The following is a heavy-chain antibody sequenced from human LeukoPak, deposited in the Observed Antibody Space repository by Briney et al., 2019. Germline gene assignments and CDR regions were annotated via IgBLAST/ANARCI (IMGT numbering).Heavy chain of an antibody. V-gene: IGHV6-1*01. CDR3: ARRLTQYDCFDP. D-gene: IGHD2-2*01. CDR2: TYYRSTWYN. Sequence: SQTLSLTCAISGDSVSSNSVTWNWIRQSPSRGLVWLGRTYYRSTWYNDYAVSVRGRITVNPDTSKNQFSLHLNSVTPEDTAVYYCARRLTQYDCFDPWGQGILVTVSS. J-gene: IGHJ5*02. CDR1: GDSVSSNSVT.